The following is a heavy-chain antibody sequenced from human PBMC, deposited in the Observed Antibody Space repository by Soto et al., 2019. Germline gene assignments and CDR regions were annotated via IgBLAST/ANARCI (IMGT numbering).Heavy chain of an antibody. J-gene: IGHJ6*02. CDR3: FSHAYYDGRHLLDV. Sequence: SETRSLTCTVSGGSISSDYWSWIRQPPGKGLEWIGYIYYSGSTNYNPSLKSRVTISGDTSKNQFSLKLSSVTAADTAVYYCFSHAYYDGRHLLDVRGQGTTVPVSS. V-gene: IGHV4-59*01. CDR1: GGSISSDY. CDR2: IYYSGST. D-gene: IGHD1-26*01.